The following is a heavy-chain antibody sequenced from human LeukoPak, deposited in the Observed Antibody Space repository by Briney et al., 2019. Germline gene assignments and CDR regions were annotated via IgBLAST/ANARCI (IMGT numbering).Heavy chain of an antibody. V-gene: IGHV3-21*04. J-gene: IGHJ6*02. CDR1: GFTFSSYS. Sequence: GGSLRLSCAASGFTFSSYSMNWVRQAPGKGLEWVSSISSSSSYIYYADSVKGRFTISRDNSKNTLYLQMNSLRAEDTAVYYCAKNTYCSSTSCYIGYYYYGMDVWGQGTTVTVSS. D-gene: IGHD2-2*02. CDR3: AKNTYCSSTSCYIGYYYYGMDV. CDR2: ISSSSSYI.